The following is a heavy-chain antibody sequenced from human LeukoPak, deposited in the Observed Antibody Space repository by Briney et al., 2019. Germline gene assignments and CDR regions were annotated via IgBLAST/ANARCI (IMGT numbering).Heavy chain of an antibody. Sequence: SETLSLSCTVSGASVNDYFWSWIRQPPGGGLEWIGHVSSGGTTEYSPSLKGRVTISLDASNNKVSLSLTSSTAADTAVYYCAREIVLMMSDVASPYYMDVWGRGTTVIVAS. V-gene: IGHV4-59*02. CDR2: VSSGGTT. CDR1: GASVNDYF. D-gene: IGHD3-16*01. J-gene: IGHJ6*03. CDR3: AREIVLMMSDVASPYYMDV.